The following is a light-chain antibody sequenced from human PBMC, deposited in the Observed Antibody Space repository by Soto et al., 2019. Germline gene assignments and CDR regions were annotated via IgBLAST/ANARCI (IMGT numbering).Light chain of an antibody. V-gene: IGLV2-18*02. CDR2: DVF. Sequence: QSVLTQPPSVSGSPGQSVTISCTVTSSDVGDFEHVSWYQLAPGTAPKLLISDVFNRPSGVSGRFSGSRSGNTPSLTISGLQADDEAEYYCCSYAGGSNVVCGGGTKLTVL. CDR3: CSYAGGSNVV. CDR1: SSDVGDFEH. J-gene: IGLJ2*01.